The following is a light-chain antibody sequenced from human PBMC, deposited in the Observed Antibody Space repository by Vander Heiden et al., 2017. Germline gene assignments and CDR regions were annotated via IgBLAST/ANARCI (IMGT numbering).Light chain of an antibody. Sequence: QTVVTQEPSFSVSPGGTVTLTCGLSSGSVSTSYYPSWYQQTPGLPPRTLIYNTNTRSSGVPDRFSGSILGNKAALTITGAQADDESDYYCVLYMPSGIWVFGGGTKLTVL. J-gene: IGLJ3*02. CDR1: SGSVSTSYY. CDR3: VLYMPSGIWV. V-gene: IGLV8-61*01. CDR2: NTN.